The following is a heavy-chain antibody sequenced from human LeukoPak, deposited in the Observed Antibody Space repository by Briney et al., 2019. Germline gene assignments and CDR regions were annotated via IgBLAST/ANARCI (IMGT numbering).Heavy chain of an antibody. CDR3: ARGSSIAAAGNNWFDP. J-gene: IGHJ5*02. CDR1: GGSISSGSYY. V-gene: IGHV4-39*07. CDR2: INHSGST. Sequence: PSETLSLTCTVSGGSISSGSYYWSWIRQPPGKGLEWIGEINHSGSTNYNPSLKSRVTISVDTSKNQFSLKLSSVTAADTAMYYCARGSSIAAAGNNWFDPWGQGTLVTVSS. D-gene: IGHD6-13*01.